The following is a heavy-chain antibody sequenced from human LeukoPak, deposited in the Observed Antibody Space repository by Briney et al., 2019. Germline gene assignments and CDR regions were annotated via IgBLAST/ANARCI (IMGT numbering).Heavy chain of an antibody. CDR3: ARARYFDWLPNSYDAFDI. D-gene: IGHD3-9*01. J-gene: IGHJ3*02. CDR2: IYPGDSDT. CDR1: GYSFTSYW. V-gene: IGHV5-51*01. Sequence: GESLKISCKGSGYSFTSYWIGWVRQMPGKGLEWMGIIYPGDSDTRYSPSFQGQVTISADKSISTAYLQWSSLKASDTAMYYCARARYFDWLPNSYDAFDIWGQGTMVTVSS.